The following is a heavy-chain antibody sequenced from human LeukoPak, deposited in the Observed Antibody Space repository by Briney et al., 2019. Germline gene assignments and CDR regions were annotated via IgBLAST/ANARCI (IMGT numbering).Heavy chain of an antibody. V-gene: IGHV1-18*04. Sequence: GASVKVSCKASGYTFTTYGISWVRQAPGQGLEWVGWINTYSGKTNYAQKVQGRVAMTTDTSTSTAYMELRSLRSDDTAVYYCARGVVVTGLDYWGQGTLVTVSS. D-gene: IGHD2-2*01. J-gene: IGHJ4*02. CDR2: INTYSGKT. CDR3: ARGVVVTGLDY. CDR1: GYTFTTYG.